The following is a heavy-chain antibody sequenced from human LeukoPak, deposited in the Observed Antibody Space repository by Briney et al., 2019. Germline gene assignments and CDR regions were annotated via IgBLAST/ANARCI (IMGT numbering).Heavy chain of an antibody. Sequence: EWIGEIYHGGSTNYNPSLKSRVTISVDKSKNQFSLKLTSVTAADTAVYFCSTPYYYGSGNYWGQGTLVTVSS. CDR2: IYHGGST. J-gene: IGHJ4*02. V-gene: IGHV4-4*01. D-gene: IGHD3-10*01. CDR3: STPYYYGSGNY.